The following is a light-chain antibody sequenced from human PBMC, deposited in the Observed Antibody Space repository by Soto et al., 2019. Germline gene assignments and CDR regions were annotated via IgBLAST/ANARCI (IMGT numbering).Light chain of an antibody. J-gene: IGLJ2*01. CDR2: DVS. CDR3: NSYTSSSTGV. V-gene: IGLV2-14*03. Sequence: QSALTQPASVSGSPGQSITISCTGTSSDVGGYNYVSWYQQHPGEAPKLMIYDVSSRPSGVSNRFSGSKSGNTASLTISGLQAEDEADYYCNSYTSSSTGVFGGGTKLTVL. CDR1: SSDVGGYNY.